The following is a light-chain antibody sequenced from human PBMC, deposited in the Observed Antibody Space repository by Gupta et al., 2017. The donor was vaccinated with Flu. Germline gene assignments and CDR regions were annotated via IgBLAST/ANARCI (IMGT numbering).Light chain of an antibody. J-gene: IGKJ4*01. Sequence: SPLSLPVTPGEPASISCRSSQSLLHSNGYNYLDWYLQKPGQSPQLLIYLGSNRASGVPDRFSGSGSGTDFTLKISRVEAEDVGVYYCMQALQTLLTFGGGTKVEIK. V-gene: IGKV2-28*01. CDR1: QSLLHSNGYNY. CDR3: MQALQTLLT. CDR2: LGS.